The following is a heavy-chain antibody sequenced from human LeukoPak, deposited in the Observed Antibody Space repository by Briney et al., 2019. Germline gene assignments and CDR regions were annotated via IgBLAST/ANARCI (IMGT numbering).Heavy chain of an antibody. CDR3: ASPSGLVGATILARWDAFDI. Sequence: ASVKVSCKASGGTFSSYAISWVRQAPGQGLEWMGRIIPILGIANYAQKFQGRVTITADKSTSTAYMELSSLRSEDTAVYYCASPSGLVGATILARWDAFDIWGQGTMVTVSS. CDR1: GGTFSSYA. V-gene: IGHV1-69*04. CDR2: IIPILGIA. J-gene: IGHJ3*02. D-gene: IGHD1-26*01.